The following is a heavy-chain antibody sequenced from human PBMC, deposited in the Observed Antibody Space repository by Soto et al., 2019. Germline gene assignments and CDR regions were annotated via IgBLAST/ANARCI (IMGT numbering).Heavy chain of an antibody. Sequence: PGGSLRLSCAVSGFTFSSYSMHWVRQDPDMGLEWVAFISFAGNNKYYADSVKGRFTISRDNSNNMVYLEMNSLRPDDTAVYYCARDRQKALVVVAATGGFDYWGQGTPVTVSS. CDR3: ARDRQKALVVVAATGGFDY. CDR1: GFTFSSYS. CDR2: ISFAGNNK. D-gene: IGHD2-15*01. V-gene: IGHV3-30*04. J-gene: IGHJ4*02.